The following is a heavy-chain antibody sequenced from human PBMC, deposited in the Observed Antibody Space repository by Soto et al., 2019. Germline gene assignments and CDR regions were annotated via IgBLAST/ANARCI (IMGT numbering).Heavy chain of an antibody. D-gene: IGHD3-10*01. CDR1: GFTFSDYI. V-gene: IGHV3-30-3*01. J-gene: IGHJ4*01. CDR3: ASYDEDGSYCDLGY. CDR2: VLHDGNNK. Sequence: PGGSLRLSCAASGFTFSDYIMHWVRQAPGEGLEWVAMVLHDGNNKYYADSVKGRFTISRDNSKNTLYLQMNSLRTEDTAMYYCASYDEDGSYCDLGYWGQGTLVTVSS.